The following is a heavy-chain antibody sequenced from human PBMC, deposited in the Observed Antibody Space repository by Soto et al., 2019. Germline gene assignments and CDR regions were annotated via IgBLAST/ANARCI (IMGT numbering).Heavy chain of an antibody. D-gene: IGHD3-10*01. Sequence: ASVKVSCKASGYTFTSYGISWVRQAPGQGLEWMGWISAYNGNTNYAQKLQGRVTMTTDTSTSTAYMELRSLRSDDTAVYYCARDGYGGNSGRYYYYGMDVWGQGTTVTVSS. CDR2: ISAYNGNT. CDR3: ARDGYGGNSGRYYYYGMDV. J-gene: IGHJ6*02. CDR1: GYTFTSYG. V-gene: IGHV1-18*01.